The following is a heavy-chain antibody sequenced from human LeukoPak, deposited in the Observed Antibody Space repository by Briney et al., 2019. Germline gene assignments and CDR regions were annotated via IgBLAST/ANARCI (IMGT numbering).Heavy chain of an antibody. V-gene: IGHV1-69*04. CDR2: IIPIFGIA. CDR1: GGTFSSYA. D-gene: IGHD3-10*01. J-gene: IGHJ5*02. Sequence: SVKVSCKASGGTFSSYAISWVRQAPGQGLEWMGRIIPIFGIANYAQKFQGRVTITADKSTSTAYMELSSLRSEDTAVYYCARVPANYYGSGSYYNDGSFDPWGQGTLVTVSS. CDR3: ARVPANYYGSGSYYNDGSFDP.